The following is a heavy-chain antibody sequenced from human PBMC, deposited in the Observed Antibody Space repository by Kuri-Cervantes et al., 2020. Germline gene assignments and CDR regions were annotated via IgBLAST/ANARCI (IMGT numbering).Heavy chain of an antibody. J-gene: IGHJ6*02. CDR1: GFTFSSYT. V-gene: IGHV1-69*04. Sequence: GGSLRLSCAASGFTFSSYTISWVRQAPGQGLEWMGRIIPILGIANYAQKFQGRVTITADKSTSTAYMELSSLRSEDTAVYYCARESGVRGVITYYYYYGMDVWGQGTTVTVSS. CDR3: ARESGVRGVITYYYYYGMDV. D-gene: IGHD3-10*01. CDR2: IIPILGIA.